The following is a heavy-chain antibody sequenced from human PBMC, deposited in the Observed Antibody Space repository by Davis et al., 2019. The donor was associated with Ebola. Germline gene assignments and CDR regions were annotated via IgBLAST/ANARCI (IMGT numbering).Heavy chain of an antibody. J-gene: IGHJ5*01. CDR1: GYNFRTKY. Sequence: ASAKVSCNASGYNFRTKYVNWVRHASGHGLKWMGVINPNDGTTTYAQEFRDRVTMTRDTSTSTVFLDMRNLAFDDTAVYYCVIITMTWGQGTLVTVSS. CDR2: INPNDGTT. CDR3: VIITMT. V-gene: IGHV1-46*01.